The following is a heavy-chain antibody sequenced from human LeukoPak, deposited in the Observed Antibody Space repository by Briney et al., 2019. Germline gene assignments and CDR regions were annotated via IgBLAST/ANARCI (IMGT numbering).Heavy chain of an antibody. CDR1: GGSISSYY. Sequence: MTSETLSLTCTVSGGSISSYYWSWIRQPPGKGLEWIGYIYYSGSTNYNPSLKSRVTISVDTSKNQFSLKLSSVTAADTAVYYCARGGVDTAMANTYEFDPWGQGTLVTVSS. CDR2: IYYSGST. V-gene: IGHV4-59*01. D-gene: IGHD5-18*01. CDR3: ARGGVDTAMANTYEFDP. J-gene: IGHJ5*02.